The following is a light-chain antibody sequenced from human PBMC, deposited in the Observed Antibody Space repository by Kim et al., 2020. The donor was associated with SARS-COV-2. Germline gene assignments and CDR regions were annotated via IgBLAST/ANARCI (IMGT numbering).Light chain of an antibody. CDR3: QQYNSYST. J-gene: IGKJ1*01. CDR2: DVF. CDR1: QSVGTW. V-gene: IGKV1-5*01. Sequence: SASVGERVTITCRASQSVGTWLAWYQQKPGKAPKLLIYDVFNLESGVPSRFSGSGFGTEFTLTISSLHPDDFATYYCQQYNSYSTFGQGTKVDIK.